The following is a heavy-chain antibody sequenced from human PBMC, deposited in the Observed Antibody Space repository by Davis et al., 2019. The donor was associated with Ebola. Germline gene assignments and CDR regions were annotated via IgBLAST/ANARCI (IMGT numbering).Heavy chain of an antibody. D-gene: IGHD5-18*01. Sequence: GESLKISCAASGFTFSYAWMHWVRQAPGKGLEWVSAISGSGGSTYYADSVKGRFTISRDNSKNTLYLQMNSLKTEDTAVYYCTSNRYGLVAVGDWGQGTLVAVSS. CDR2: ISGSGGST. V-gene: IGHV3-23*01. J-gene: IGHJ4*02. CDR1: GFTFSYAW. CDR3: TSNRYGLVAVGD.